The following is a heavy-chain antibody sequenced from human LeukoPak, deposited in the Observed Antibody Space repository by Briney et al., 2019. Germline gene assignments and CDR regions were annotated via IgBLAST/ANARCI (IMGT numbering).Heavy chain of an antibody. J-gene: IGHJ4*02. D-gene: IGHD6-19*01. CDR2: FDPEDGET. V-gene: IGHV1-24*01. Sequence: EASVKVSCKVSGYTLTELSMHWVRQAPGKGLEWMGGFDPEDGETIYAQKFQGRVTMTEDTSTDTAYMELSSLRSEDTAVYYCATVHRLVAGIGGVLDYWGQGTLVTVSS. CDR1: GYTLTELS. CDR3: ATVHRLVAGIGGVLDY.